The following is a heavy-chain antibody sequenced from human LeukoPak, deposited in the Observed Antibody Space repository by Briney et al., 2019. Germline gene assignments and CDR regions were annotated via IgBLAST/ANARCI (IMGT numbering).Heavy chain of an antibody. V-gene: IGHV1-2*03. J-gene: IGHJ6*02. CDR2: INPNRGGT. CDR1: GYTFTGYY. CDR3: ARERARWFGELSPRSVYYYGMDV. Sequence: APSVKVSCKASGYTFTGYYMHCVPQAPGQGLEWMGWINPNRGGTNYAQKFQVRVTMTRDTSISTASMELSRLRSDDTAVYYCARERARWFGELSPRSVYYYGMDVWGQGTTVTVSS. D-gene: IGHD3-10*01.